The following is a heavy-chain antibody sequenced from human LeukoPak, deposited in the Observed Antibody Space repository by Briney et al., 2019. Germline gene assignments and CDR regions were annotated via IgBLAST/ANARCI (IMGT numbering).Heavy chain of an antibody. J-gene: IGHJ3*02. D-gene: IGHD5-24*01. CDR1: GGTFSSYA. V-gene: IGHV1-69*05. CDR2: IIPIFGTA. Sequence: VASVKVSCKASGGTFSSYAISWVRQAPGQGLEWMGRIIPIFGTANYAQKFQGRVTITTDESTSTAYMELSSLRSEDTAVYYCARDRHERWLQFHAAFDIWGQGTMVTVSS. CDR3: ARDRHERWLQFHAAFDI.